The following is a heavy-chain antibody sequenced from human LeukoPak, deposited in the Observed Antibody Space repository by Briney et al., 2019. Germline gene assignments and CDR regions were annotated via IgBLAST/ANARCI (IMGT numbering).Heavy chain of an antibody. V-gene: IGHV1-8*01. Sequence: GASVKVSCKASGYTFTSYDINWVRQATGQGLEWMGWMNPNSGNTGYAQKFQGRVTMTRNTSISTAYMELSSLRSEDTAVYYCARSRSGWYAEYFQHWGQGTLVTVSS. J-gene: IGHJ1*01. CDR1: GYTFTSYD. CDR3: ARSRSGWYAEYFQH. D-gene: IGHD6-19*01. CDR2: MNPNSGNT.